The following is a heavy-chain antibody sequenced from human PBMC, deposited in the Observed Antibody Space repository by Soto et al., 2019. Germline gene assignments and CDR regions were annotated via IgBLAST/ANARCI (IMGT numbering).Heavy chain of an antibody. Sequence: QVQLVESGGGVVQPGRSLRLSCAASGFTFSSYGMHWVRQAPGKGLEWVAVISYDGNNKYYADSVKGRFTISRDNSKNTLYLQMNSLRAEDTAVYYCAKSVYNWNELFVDYWGQGTLVTVSS. D-gene: IGHD1-1*01. CDR2: ISYDGNNK. CDR1: GFTFSSYG. CDR3: AKSVYNWNELFVDY. V-gene: IGHV3-30*18. J-gene: IGHJ4*02.